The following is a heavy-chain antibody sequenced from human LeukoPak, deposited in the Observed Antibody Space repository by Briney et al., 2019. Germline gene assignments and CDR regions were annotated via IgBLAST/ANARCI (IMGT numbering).Heavy chain of an antibody. CDR3: ARQTYGDYVYDAFDI. CDR1: GYSFTSYW. CDR2: IYPDDSDT. V-gene: IGHV5-51*01. Sequence: VESLKISCKGSGYSFTSYWIGWVRQMPGKGLEWMGIIYPDDSDTRYSPSFQGQVTISADKSISTAYLHWSSLKASDTAMYYCARQTYGDYVYDAFDIWGQGTMVTVSS. D-gene: IGHD4-17*01. J-gene: IGHJ3*02.